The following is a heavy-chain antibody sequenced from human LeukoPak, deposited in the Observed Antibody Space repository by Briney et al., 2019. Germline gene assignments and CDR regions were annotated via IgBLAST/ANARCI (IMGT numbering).Heavy chain of an antibody. CDR3: ARGTEMTTVTGYYSFDY. Sequence: SETLSLTCTVSGGSISTFFWTWIRQPAGRGLEWIGGIYTGTTYYNPSLESRATISVDTSNNRFSLKLTTLTAADTAVYYCARGTEMTTVTGYYSFDYWGRGSLVTVSS. D-gene: IGHD4-11*01. V-gene: IGHV4-4*07. CDR1: GGSISTFF. J-gene: IGHJ4*02. CDR2: IYTGTT.